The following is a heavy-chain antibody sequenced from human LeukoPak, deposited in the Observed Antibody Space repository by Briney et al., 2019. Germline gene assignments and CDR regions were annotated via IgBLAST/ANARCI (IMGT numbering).Heavy chain of an antibody. CDR2: INHSGST. J-gene: IGHJ1*01. CDR1: GGSFSGYY. Sequence: SETLSLTCAVYGGSFSGYYWSWIRQPPGKGLEWIGEINHSGSTNYNPSLKSRVTISVDTSKNQFSLKLSSVTAADTAVYYCARVGVGAEGYFQHWGQGTLVTVSS. CDR3: ARVGVGAEGYFQH. D-gene: IGHD1-26*01. V-gene: IGHV4-34*01.